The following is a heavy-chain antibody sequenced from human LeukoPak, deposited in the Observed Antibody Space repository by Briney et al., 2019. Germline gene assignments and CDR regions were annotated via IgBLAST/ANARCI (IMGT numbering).Heavy chain of an antibody. Sequence: SATLSLTCAVYGGSFSGYYWSWIRQPPGKGLEWIGEINHSGSTNYNPSLKSRVTISVDTSKNQFSLKLSSVTAADTAVYYCARGSIAVAGVSYYYYYMDVWGKGTTVTVSS. J-gene: IGHJ6*03. V-gene: IGHV4-34*01. CDR3: ARGSIAVAGVSYYYYYMDV. CDR2: INHSGST. D-gene: IGHD6-19*01. CDR1: GGSFSGYY.